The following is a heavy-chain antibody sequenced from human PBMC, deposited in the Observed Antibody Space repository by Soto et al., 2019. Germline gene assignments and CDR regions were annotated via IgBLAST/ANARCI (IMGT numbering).Heavy chain of an antibody. D-gene: IGHD6-6*01. CDR3: ARVKFKFGWSYSCSADYYYVMAV. V-gene: IGHV3-33*01. CDR1: GFTFSSYG. Sequence: GGSLRLSCAASGFTFSSYGMHWVRQAPGKGLEWVAVIWYDGSNKYYADSVKGRFTISRDNSKNTLYLQMNSLRAEDTAVYYCARVKFKFGWSYSCSADYYYVMAVWARGTTVTVSS. CDR2: IWYDGSNK. J-gene: IGHJ6*02.